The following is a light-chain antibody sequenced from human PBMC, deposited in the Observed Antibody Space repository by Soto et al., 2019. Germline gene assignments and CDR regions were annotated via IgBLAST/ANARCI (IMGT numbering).Light chain of an antibody. Sequence: EIVLTQSPGTLSLSPGERSTLSCMAIQSVSSSYLAWYQQKPGQSPRLLIYGAFSRATGIPASFSGSGSGTEFTLTISSLQYEDFAVYYCQQYKNWPPITFGQGTRLEIK. CDR1: QSVSSSY. V-gene: IGKV3-15*01. CDR3: QQYKNWPPIT. J-gene: IGKJ5*01. CDR2: GAF.